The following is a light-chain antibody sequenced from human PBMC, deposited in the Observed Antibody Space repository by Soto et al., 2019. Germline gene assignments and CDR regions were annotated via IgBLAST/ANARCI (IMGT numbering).Light chain of an antibody. Sequence: EIVMTQSPATLSVSPGARAPLSCRARQSVSSNLAWYQQKPGQAPRLLIYGASTRATGIPARFSGSGSGTEFTLTISSLQSEDFAVYYCQQYNNWPPLITFGQGTRLEIK. CDR1: QSVSSN. V-gene: IGKV3-15*01. CDR2: GAS. CDR3: QQYNNWPPLIT. J-gene: IGKJ5*01.